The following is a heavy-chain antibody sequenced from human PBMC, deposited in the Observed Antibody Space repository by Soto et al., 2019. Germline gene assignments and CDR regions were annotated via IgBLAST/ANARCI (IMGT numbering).Heavy chain of an antibody. CDR3: ARDPSYLTTFDY. V-gene: IGHV4-39*02. CDR1: GGSISSSSYS. CDR2: IYYSGST. J-gene: IGHJ4*02. Sequence: SETLSLTCTVSGGSISSSSYSWGWIRQPPGKGLEWIGSIYYSGSTYYNPSLKSRVTISVDTSKNQFSLKLSSVTAADTAVYYCARDPSYLTTFDYWGQGTLVTV. D-gene: IGHD4-17*01.